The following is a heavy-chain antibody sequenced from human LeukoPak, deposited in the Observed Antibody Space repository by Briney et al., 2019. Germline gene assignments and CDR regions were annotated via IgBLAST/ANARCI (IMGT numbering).Heavy chain of an antibody. D-gene: IGHD5/OR15-5a*01. J-gene: IGHJ4*02. V-gene: IGHV3-30*04. CDR3: ARGNIVSTITEVDY. Sequence: RGSPRLSCAASGFTFSSYAMHWVRQAPGKGLEWVAVISYDGSNKYYADSVKGRFTISRDNSKNTLYLQMNSLRSEDTAVYYCARGNIVSTITEVDYWGQGTPVTVSS. CDR2: ISYDGSNK. CDR1: GFTFSSYA.